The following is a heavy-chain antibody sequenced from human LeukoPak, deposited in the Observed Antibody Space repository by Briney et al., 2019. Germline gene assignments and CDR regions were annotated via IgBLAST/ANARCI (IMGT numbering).Heavy chain of an antibody. J-gene: IGHJ4*02. CDR3: XKFLPTHIXVANYYXDY. V-gene: IGHV3-23*01. CDR1: GFTFSSYA. CDR2: ISGSGGST. Sequence: GGSLRLSCAASGFTFSSYAMSWVRQAPGKGLEWVSAISGSGGSTYYADSVKGRFTISRDNSKNTLYLQMNSLRAEDAAVYYCXKFLPTHIXVANYYXDYWGQGTLVTVSS. D-gene: IGHD2-21*01.